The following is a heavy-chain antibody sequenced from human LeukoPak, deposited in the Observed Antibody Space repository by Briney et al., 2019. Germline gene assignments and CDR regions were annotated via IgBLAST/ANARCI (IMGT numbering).Heavy chain of an antibody. Sequence: GGSLRLSCAASGFPFSDYYMSWIREAPGKGLEWVSYISSSSSYTNYADSVKGRFTISRDNAKNSLYLQMNSLRAEDTAVYYCAQARGSGSYPFGYWGQGTLVTVSS. CDR3: AQARGSGSYPFGY. D-gene: IGHD3-10*01. CDR1: GFPFSDYY. J-gene: IGHJ4*02. V-gene: IGHV3-11*06. CDR2: ISSSSSYT.